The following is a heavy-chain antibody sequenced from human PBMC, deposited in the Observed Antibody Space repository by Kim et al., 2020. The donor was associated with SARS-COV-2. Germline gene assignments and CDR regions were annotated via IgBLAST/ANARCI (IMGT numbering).Heavy chain of an antibody. D-gene: IGHD6-19*01. Sequence: ASVKVSCKASGYTFTSYAMHWVRQAPGQRLEWMGWINAGNGNTKYSQKFQGRVTITRDTSASTAYMELSSLRSEDTAVYYCASGGWGKRGGWGPGPWGQGTLVTVSS. CDR2: INAGNGNT. J-gene: IGHJ5*02. CDR3: ASGGWGKRGGWGPGP. CDR1: GYTFTSYA. V-gene: IGHV1-3*01.